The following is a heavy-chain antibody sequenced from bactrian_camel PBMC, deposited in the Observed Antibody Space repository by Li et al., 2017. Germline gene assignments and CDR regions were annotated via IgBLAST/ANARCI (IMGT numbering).Heavy chain of an antibody. D-gene: IGHD1*01. V-gene: IGHV3S25*01. CDR1: GYDFRGRC. J-gene: IGHJ4*01. Sequence: QLVESGGGSVQAGGSLRLSCAASGYDFRGRCMAWFRQAPGKERGGVAAIYLYGGNTYDSDSVKGRFTISQDNAKNTVYLQMNSLKPEDTAMYYCAASLIRSPFPLSSQLYNYWGQGTQVTVS. CDR3: AASLIRSPFPLSSQLYNY. CDR2: IYLYGGNT.